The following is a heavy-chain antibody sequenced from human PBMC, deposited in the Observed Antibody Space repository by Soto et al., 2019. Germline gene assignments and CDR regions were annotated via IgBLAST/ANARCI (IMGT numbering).Heavy chain of an antibody. J-gene: IGHJ6*02. CDR2: IYYSGST. V-gene: IGHV4-59*01. CDR3: AREGLTGTIGLYYYYGMDV. Sequence: SETLSLTCTVSGGSISSYYWSWIRQPPGKGPEWIGYIYYSGSTNYNPSLKSRVTISVDTSKNQFSLKLSSVTAADTAVYYCAREGLTGTIGLYYYYGMDVWGQGTTVT. CDR1: GGSISSYY. D-gene: IGHD1-7*01.